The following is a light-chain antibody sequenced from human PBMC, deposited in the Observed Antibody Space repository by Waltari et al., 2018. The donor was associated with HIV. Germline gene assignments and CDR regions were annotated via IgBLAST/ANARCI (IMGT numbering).Light chain of an antibody. CDR3: TSRGGTTVI. Sequence: QSALTQPPSASGSPGQSVTISCTGTSSDIGTYNYVSWYQQHAGKVPKLIIFEVDKRPSGVPDRFFGSKSGNTASLTVSGLQAEDEADYYCTSRGGTTVIFGGGTKVTVL. CDR1: SSDIGTYNY. V-gene: IGLV2-8*01. CDR2: EVD. J-gene: IGLJ2*01.